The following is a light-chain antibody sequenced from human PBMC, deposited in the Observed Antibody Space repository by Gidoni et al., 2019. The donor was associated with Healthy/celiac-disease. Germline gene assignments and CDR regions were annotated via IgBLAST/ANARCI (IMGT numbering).Light chain of an antibody. CDR3: QQCNSYPT. V-gene: IGKV1-13*02. CDR2: VAY. Sequence: AIQLTQSTSSLSASVGDRVTITSRASQGMSSALAWDKHKHVKAPKLLIYVAYSLESGVPSRFSVCGSVTVVSLTIIILQPEDFATYFCQQCNSYPTFGGGTKVEIK. CDR1: QGMSSA. J-gene: IGKJ4*01.